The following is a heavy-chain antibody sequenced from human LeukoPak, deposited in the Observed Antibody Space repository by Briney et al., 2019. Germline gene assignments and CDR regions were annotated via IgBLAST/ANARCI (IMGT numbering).Heavy chain of an antibody. V-gene: IGHV4-4*08. Sequence: SETLSLNCTVSGGSIRNYYWGWIRQPPGKGLEWIGYIYNSGSTKYNPSLNSRVFISVDTSRNQFSLKLTSVTAADTAVYYCARGRRLDYWGQGTLVTVSS. CDR2: IYNSGST. CDR3: ARGRRLDY. J-gene: IGHJ4*02. CDR1: GGSIRNYY.